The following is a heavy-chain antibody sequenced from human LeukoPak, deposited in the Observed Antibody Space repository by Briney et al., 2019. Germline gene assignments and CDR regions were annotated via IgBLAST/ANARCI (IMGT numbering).Heavy chain of an antibody. V-gene: IGHV1-8*01. J-gene: IGHJ4*02. Sequence: ASVKVSCKASGYTFTSYDINWVRQATGQGLEWMGWMNPNSGNTGYAQKFQGRVTMTRNTSISTAYMELSSLRSEDTAVYYCAREIEMVTAGEYYFDYWGQGTLVTVSS. CDR1: GYTFTSYD. CDR3: AREIEMVTAGEYYFDY. CDR2: MNPNSGNT. D-gene: IGHD2-21*02.